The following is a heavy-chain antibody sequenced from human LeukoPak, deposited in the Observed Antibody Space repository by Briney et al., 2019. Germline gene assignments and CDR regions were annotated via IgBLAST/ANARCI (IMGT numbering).Heavy chain of an antibody. D-gene: IGHD3-16*01. CDR1: GFTFSSYS. J-gene: IGHJ4*02. V-gene: IGHV3-21*01. Sequence: PGGSLRLSCAASGFTFSSYSMIWVRQAPGKGLEWVSSISSSSNYIYYADSVRGRFTISRDNAKNSLYLQMNSLRDEDTAVYYCARDNYVWGIAAAARVYYFDFWGQGTLVTVSS. CDR2: ISSSSNYI. CDR3: ARDNYVWGIAAAARVYYFDF.